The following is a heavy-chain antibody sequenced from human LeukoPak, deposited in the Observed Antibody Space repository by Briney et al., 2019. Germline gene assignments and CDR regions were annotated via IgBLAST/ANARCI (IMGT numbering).Heavy chain of an antibody. CDR1: GGSVSSGSYY. V-gene: IGHV4-61*01. CDR3: AREELGTVTTGGAFDI. J-gene: IGHJ3*02. Sequence: PSETLSLTCTVFGGSVSSGSYYWSWIRQPPGKGLEWIGYIYYSGSTNYNPSLKSRVTISVDTSKNQFSLKLSSVTAADTAVYYCAREELGTVTTGGAFDIWGQGTMVTVSS. D-gene: IGHD4-11*01. CDR2: IYYSGST.